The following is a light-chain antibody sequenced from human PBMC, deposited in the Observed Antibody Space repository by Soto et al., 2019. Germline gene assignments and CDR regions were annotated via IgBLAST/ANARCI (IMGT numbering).Light chain of an antibody. CDR3: QQYNNWPPGWT. Sequence: EIVMTQSPATLSVSPGERATLSCRASQSVSSNLAWYQQKPGQAPRLLIYGASTRATGIPARFSGSGSGTEFNLTISRLQSEYVAVYYGQQYNNWPPGWTFGQGTKVEIK. CDR2: GAS. V-gene: IGKV3-15*01. CDR1: QSVSSN. J-gene: IGKJ1*01.